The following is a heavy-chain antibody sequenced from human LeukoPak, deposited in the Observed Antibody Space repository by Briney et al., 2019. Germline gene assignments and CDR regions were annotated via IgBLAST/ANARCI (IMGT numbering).Heavy chain of an antibody. CDR3: ARSGLSRFDY. J-gene: IGHJ4*02. V-gene: IGHV3-23*01. CDR2: ITGSGGST. D-gene: IGHD4/OR15-4a*01. CDR1: GFTFTTYA. Sequence: PGGSLRLSCGASGFTFTTYAMTWVRQAPGKGLEWVSSITGSGGSTYYGDSVKGRFTISRDNSKNTLYLQMNSLRAEDTAVYYCARSGLSRFDYWGQGTLVTVSS.